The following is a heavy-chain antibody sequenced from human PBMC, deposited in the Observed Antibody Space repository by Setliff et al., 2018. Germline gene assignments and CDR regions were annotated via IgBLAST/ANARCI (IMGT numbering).Heavy chain of an antibody. J-gene: IGHJ6*02. CDR1: GGSISSDNYL. V-gene: IGHV4-30-4*02. CDR3: AREHGYSYGQTYYYYGMDV. D-gene: IGHD5-18*01. Sequence: PSETLSLTCTVSGGSISSDNYLWSWIRQHPEKGLEWIAYIHYNGNSYYNPSLQSRATISVDTSKNQFSLKLSSVTAADTAVYYCAREHGYSYGQTYYYYGMDVWGQGTTVTVSS. CDR2: IHYNGNS.